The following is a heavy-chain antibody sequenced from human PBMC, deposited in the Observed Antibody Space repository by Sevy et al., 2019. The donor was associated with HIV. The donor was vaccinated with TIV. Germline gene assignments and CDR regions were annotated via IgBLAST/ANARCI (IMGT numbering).Heavy chain of an antibody. CDR2: IWYDGSNK. CDR3: ARAGVVVVAVGGFAP. CDR1: GFTFSSYG. Sequence: GGSLRLSCAASGFTFSSYGMHWVRQAPGKGLEWVAVIWYDGSNKYYADSVKGRLTISRDNSKNTLYLQMNSLRAEDTAVYYCARAGVVVVAVGGFAPWGRGTLVTVSS. D-gene: IGHD2-15*01. V-gene: IGHV3-33*01. J-gene: IGHJ5*02.